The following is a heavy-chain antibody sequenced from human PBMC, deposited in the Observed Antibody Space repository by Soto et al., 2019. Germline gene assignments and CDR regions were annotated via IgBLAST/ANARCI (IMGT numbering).Heavy chain of an antibody. V-gene: IGHV1-18*01. CDR2: ISAYNGNT. CDR1: GYTFTSYG. D-gene: IGHD6-19*01. J-gene: IGHJ4*02. Sequence: VASVKVSCKTSGYTFTSYGISWVRQAPGQGLEWMGWISAYNGNTNYAQKFQGRVTMTTDTSTSTAYMELRSLRSDDTAMYYCARDYFIAVAATFDYWGQGTLVTVYS. CDR3: ARDYFIAVAATFDY.